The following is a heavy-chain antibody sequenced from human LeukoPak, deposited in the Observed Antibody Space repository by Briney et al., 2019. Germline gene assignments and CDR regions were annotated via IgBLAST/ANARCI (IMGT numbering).Heavy chain of an antibody. CDR1: GYTFTAYY. V-gene: IGHV1-2*02. D-gene: IGHD4-17*01. CDR3: ARGERDGDLDS. Sequence: ASVEVSCKASGYTFTAYYIHWVRQAPGQGLEWMGWINPNSGGTNYAQKIQGRVTMTRDTSVDTAYMELSRLRSDDTAVYYCARGERDGDLDSWGQGTLVTVSS. J-gene: IGHJ4*02. CDR2: INPNSGGT.